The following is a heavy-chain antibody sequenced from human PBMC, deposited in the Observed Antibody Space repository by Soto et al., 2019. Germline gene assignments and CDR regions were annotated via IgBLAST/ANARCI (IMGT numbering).Heavy chain of an antibody. V-gene: IGHV3-74*01. CDR3: ARGARYCSSTSCYINWFDP. D-gene: IGHD2-2*02. J-gene: IGHJ5*02. CDR1: GFTFSSYW. CDR2: INSDGSST. Sequence: GSLRLSCAASGFTFSSYWMHWVRQAPGKGLVWVSRINSDGSSTSYADSVKGRFTISRDNAKNTLYLQMNSLRAEDMAVYYCARGARYCSSTSCYINWFDPWGQGTLVTVSS.